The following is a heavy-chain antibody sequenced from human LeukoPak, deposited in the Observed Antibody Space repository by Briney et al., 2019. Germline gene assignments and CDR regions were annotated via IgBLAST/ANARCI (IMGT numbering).Heavy chain of an antibody. V-gene: IGHV1-8*02. Sequence: WASVKVSCKASGYTFTGYYMHWVRQAPGQGLEWMGWMNPNSGNTGYAQRFQGRVTMTRNTSISTAYMELSSLRSEDTAVYYCARGRILPVEIPSDYWGQGTLVTVSS. CDR3: ARGRILPVEIPSDY. D-gene: IGHD5-24*01. J-gene: IGHJ4*02. CDR1: GYTFTGYY. CDR2: MNPNSGNT.